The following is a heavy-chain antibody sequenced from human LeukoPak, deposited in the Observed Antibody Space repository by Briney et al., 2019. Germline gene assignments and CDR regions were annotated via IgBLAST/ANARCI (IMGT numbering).Heavy chain of an antibody. Sequence: PGGSLRLSCAASGFVFTDYSMNWVRQTPGKGLEWVSSISSRSSNKYYIDSVKGRFTISRDNAKNSVHLQMNSLRAEDTAVYYCVTPIMGTKVGYWGRGTLVTVSS. D-gene: IGHD1-26*01. CDR2: ISSRSSNK. CDR3: VTPIMGTKVGY. V-gene: IGHV3-21*01. CDR1: GFVFTDYS. J-gene: IGHJ4*02.